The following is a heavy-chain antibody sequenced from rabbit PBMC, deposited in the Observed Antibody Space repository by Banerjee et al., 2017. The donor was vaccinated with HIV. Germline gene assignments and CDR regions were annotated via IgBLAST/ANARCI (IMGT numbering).Heavy chain of an antibody. CDR3: ARSSNGASPYYFNL. CDR2: INTGRGNT. CDR1: GFTFSSSYW. V-gene: IGHV1S45*01. D-gene: IGHD1-1*01. Sequence: QEQLEESGGGLVKPEGSLTLTCTASGFTFSSSYWIYWVRQAPGKGLEWIACINTGRGNTDYASWAKGRFTISKTSSTVTLQMTSLTAADTATYFCARSSNGASPYYFNLWGPGTLVTVS. J-gene: IGHJ4*01.